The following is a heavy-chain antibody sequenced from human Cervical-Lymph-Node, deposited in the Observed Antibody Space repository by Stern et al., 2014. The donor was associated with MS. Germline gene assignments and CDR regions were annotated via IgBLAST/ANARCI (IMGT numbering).Heavy chain of an antibody. J-gene: IGHJ4*02. Sequence: DQLVESGPGLVKPSETLSVTCTVSGGSITSYFWSWIRQPPGKGLEWIGYIYSSGSTDYNPSLKSRVSMSVDTSKNQISLKLSSVTAADTAVYLCARHESAYSSPYFDYWGRGTLVTVST. CDR1: GGSITSYF. CDR3: ARHESAYSSPYFDY. D-gene: IGHD3-22*01. CDR2: IYSSGST. V-gene: IGHV4-59*08.